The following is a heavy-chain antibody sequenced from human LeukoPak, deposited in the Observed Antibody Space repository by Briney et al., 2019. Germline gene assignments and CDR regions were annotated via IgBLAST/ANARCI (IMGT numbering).Heavy chain of an antibody. CDR1: GGSISSYY. J-gene: IGHJ4*02. D-gene: IGHD6-19*01. CDR2: IYYSGST. CDR3: ARVSGRYNPYYDY. Sequence: SETLSLTCTVSGGSISSYYWSWIRQPPGKGLEWIGYIYYSGSTNYNPSLKSRVTISVDTSKNQFSLKLSSVTAADTAVYYCARVSGRYNPYYDYWGQGTLVTVSS. V-gene: IGHV4-59*01.